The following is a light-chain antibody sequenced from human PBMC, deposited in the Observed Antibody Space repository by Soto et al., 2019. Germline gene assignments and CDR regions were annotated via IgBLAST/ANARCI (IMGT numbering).Light chain of an antibody. V-gene: IGKV3-20*01. CDR2: GAS. CDR1: QSVSSSY. Sequence: EIVLTQSPGTLSLSPGERATLSCRASQSVSSSYLAWYQQKPGQAPRLLIYGASSRATGIPDRFSGSGSGTDFTLTISRLEPEDFAVYYCLLFRGSPTFGPGSRVHIK. CDR3: LLFRGSPT. J-gene: IGKJ3*01.